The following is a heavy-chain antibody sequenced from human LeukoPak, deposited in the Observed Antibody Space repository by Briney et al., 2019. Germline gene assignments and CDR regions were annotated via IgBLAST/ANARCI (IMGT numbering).Heavy chain of an antibody. D-gene: IGHD6-19*01. Sequence: GGCLRLSCAASGFIFTDYFMTWFRQAPGEGLEWMSYIMGSGVAIFFSESLKRRFTISRDNAKNSLYLQINSLTVEDTGAYFCARADVTVAGKLNYFDYWGQGTLVTVSS. CDR2: IMGSGVAI. J-gene: IGHJ4*02. CDR1: GFIFTDYF. V-gene: IGHV3-11*01. CDR3: ARADVTVAGKLNYFDY.